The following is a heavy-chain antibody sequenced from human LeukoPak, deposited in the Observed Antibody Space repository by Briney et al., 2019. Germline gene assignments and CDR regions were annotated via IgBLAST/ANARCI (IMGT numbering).Heavy chain of an antibody. CDR3: ARGDFDWSFDS. V-gene: IGHV3-23*01. CDR2: ISGSGGST. J-gene: IGHJ4*02. Sequence: GGSLRLSCAASGFTFSSYAMSWVRQAPGKGLEWVSAISGSGGSTYYADSVKGRFTISRDNAKNSLYLQMNSLSADDTAVYYCARGDFDWSFDSWGQGTLVTVSS. D-gene: IGHD3-9*01. CDR1: GFTFSSYA.